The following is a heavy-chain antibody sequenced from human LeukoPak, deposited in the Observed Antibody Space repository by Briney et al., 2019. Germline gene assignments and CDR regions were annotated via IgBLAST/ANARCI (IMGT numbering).Heavy chain of an antibody. CDR3: AKDNSGDLDY. V-gene: IGHV3-30*18. CDR1: GFTFSSYG. Sequence: PGGSLRLSCAASGFTFSSYGMHWVRQAPGKGLEWVAVISYDGSNKYYADSVKGRFTISRDNSKNTLYLQMNSLRAEDTAVYYCAKDNSGDLDYWGQGTLVTVSS. CDR2: ISYDGSNK. J-gene: IGHJ4*02. D-gene: IGHD7-27*01.